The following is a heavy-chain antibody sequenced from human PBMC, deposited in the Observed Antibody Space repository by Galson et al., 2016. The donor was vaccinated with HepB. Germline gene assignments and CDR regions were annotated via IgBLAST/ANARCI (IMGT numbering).Heavy chain of an antibody. J-gene: IGHJ4*02. D-gene: IGHD5-12*01. CDR3: ARQYRGGPSDY. V-gene: IGHV4-34*12. CDR2: IFHSGRV. CDR1: GFTFSFYW. Sequence: LRLSCAASGFTFSFYWMTWVRQPPGKGLEWIGQIFHSGRVNYTPSLASRVTISVDTSNNHFSLRLTSVTAADTALYYCARQYRGGPSDYWGQGTLVIVSS.